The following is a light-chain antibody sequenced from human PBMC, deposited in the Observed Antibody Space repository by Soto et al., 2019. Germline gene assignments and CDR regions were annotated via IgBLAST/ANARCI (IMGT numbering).Light chain of an antibody. CDR3: SSYTSSRAYV. CDR2: EVS. V-gene: IGLV2-14*01. Sequence: QSALTQPASVSGSPGQSITISCTGTSSDVGGYNYVSWYQQQSGKAPKLMIHEVSNRPSGVSNRFSGSKSGNTASLTISGLQAEDEGDYYCSSYTSSRAYVFGIGTQLTVL. CDR1: SSDVGGYNY. J-gene: IGLJ1*01.